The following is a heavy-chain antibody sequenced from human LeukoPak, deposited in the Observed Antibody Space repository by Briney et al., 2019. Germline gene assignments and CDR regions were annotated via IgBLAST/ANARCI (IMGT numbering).Heavy chain of an antibody. CDR3: ARGVTGTTPRGVWYNWNGVPTPVLDY. D-gene: IGHD1-20*01. CDR2: INHSGST. J-gene: IGHJ4*02. Sequence: SETLSLTCAVYGGSFSGYYWSWIRQPPGKGLEWIGEINHSGSTNYNPSLRSRVTISVDTSKNQFSLKLSSVTAADTAVYYFARGVTGTTPRGVWYNWNGVPTPVLDYWGQGTLVTVSS. V-gene: IGHV4-34*01. CDR1: GGSFSGYY.